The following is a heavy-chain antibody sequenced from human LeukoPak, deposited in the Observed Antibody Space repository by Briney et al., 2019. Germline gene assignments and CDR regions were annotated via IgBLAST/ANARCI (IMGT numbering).Heavy chain of an antibody. CDR1: GFTFSSYS. CDR3: ARGVRRFLEWVSMDV. V-gene: IGHV3-48*01. D-gene: IGHD3-3*01. CDR2: ISNSSSTI. J-gene: IGHJ6*03. Sequence: GGSLRLSCAASGFTFSSYSMNWVRQAPGKGLEWVSYISNSSSTIYYADSVKGRFTISRDNAKNSLYLQMNSLRVEDTAVYYCARGVRRFLEWVSMDVWGKGTTVTVSS.